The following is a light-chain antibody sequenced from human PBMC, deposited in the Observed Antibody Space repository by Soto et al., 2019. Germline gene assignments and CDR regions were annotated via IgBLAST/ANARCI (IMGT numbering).Light chain of an antibody. CDR3: QHRANWLGN. V-gene: IGKV3-11*01. CDR2: DAS. CDR1: QSVGGF. J-gene: IGKJ3*01. Sequence: EIVLTQSPATLSLSPGERATLSCRASQSVGGFLAWYQQRSGQTPRLLIYDASNRAPGIPNRFSGSGSGTDFTLTISSLVPEDFAVYYCQHRANWLGNFGPGTKLDIK.